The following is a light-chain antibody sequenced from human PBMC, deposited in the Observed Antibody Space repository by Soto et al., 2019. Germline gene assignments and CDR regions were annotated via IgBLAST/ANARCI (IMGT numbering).Light chain of an antibody. J-gene: IGKJ4*01. CDR2: DAS. CDR3: QQRSNWPPLT. Sequence: EIVLTQSPATVSLFPGKRATLSFRASQSVSNCLAWYQQKPRHAPSLLIYDASNRATGIPARFSGSGSGTDFTLTIRSLEPEDFAVYYCQQRSNWPPLTFGGGTKLAIK. CDR1: QSVSNC. V-gene: IGKV3-11*01.